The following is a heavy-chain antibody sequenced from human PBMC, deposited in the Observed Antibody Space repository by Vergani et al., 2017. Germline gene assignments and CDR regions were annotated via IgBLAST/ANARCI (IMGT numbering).Heavy chain of an antibody. CDR2: IHYSENT. D-gene: IGHD6-19*01. CDR3: ARQRPGSGWSPGDFDD. Sequence: QVQLQESGPGLVKSSETLSLTCSVSFDSIRNLYCNWIRQPPGKGLEWIGSIHYSENTNYNPSLKTRVTISVDKSKNQFSLKVTSVTAADTAVYFCARQRPGSGWSPGDFDDWGQGILVTVSS. V-gene: IGHV4-59*08. CDR1: FDSIRNLY. J-gene: IGHJ4*02.